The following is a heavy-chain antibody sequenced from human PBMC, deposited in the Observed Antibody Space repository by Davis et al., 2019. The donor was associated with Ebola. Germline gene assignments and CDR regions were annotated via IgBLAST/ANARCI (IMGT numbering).Heavy chain of an antibody. CDR1: GFTFNTYS. D-gene: IGHD2-15*01. J-gene: IGHJ5*02. CDR2: ISSRSSHI. Sequence: GESLKISCAASGFTFNTYSMNWVRQAPGKGLEWLSSISSRSSHIFYADSVKGRFTISRDNTKNSLYLQLNGLRADDTALYYCTRGGSSEDTRECSSWGQGTLVTVSS. CDR3: TRGGSSEDTRECSS. V-gene: IGHV3-21*01.